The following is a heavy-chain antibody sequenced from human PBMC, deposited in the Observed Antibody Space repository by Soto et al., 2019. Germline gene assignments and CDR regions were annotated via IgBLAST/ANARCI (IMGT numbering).Heavy chain of an antibody. D-gene: IGHD5-12*01. CDR2: IYYSGST. CDR3: ARDIQYEPNSGGGLDY. Sequence: SETLSLTCTVSGGSISSGGYYWSWIRQHPGKGLEWIGYIYYSGSTYYNPSLKSRVTISVDTSKNQFSLKLSSVTAADTAVYYCARDIQYEPNSGGGLDYWGQGTLVTVSS. CDR1: GGSISSGGYY. J-gene: IGHJ4*02. V-gene: IGHV4-31*03.